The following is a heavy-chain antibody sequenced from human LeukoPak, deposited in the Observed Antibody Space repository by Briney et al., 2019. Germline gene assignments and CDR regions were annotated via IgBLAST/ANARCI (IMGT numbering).Heavy chain of an antibody. J-gene: IGHJ4*02. V-gene: IGHV3-23*01. D-gene: IGHD3-3*01. Sequence: PGGSLRLSCAASGFTFSSYSMNWVRQAPGKGLEWVSSINDNGGTSTWYADSVKGRFTISRDNSKNTLYLQMNSLRAEDTAIYYCARDERLLSFLKWGQGTLVTVSS. CDR2: INDNGGTST. CDR1: GFTFSSYS. CDR3: ARDERLLSFLK.